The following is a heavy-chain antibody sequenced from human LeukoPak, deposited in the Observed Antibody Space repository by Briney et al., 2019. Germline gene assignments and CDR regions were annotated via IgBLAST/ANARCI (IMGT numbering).Heavy chain of an antibody. J-gene: IGHJ3*02. CDR2: INWSGGST. CDR3: AREGYCSGGSCYSGSTVAFDI. V-gene: IGHV3-20*04. Sequence: GGSLRLSCAASGFTFSRYWMSWVRQAPGKGLEWVSGINWSGGSTSYADSVKGRFTISRDNVKNSLYLQMNSLRAEDTAVYYCAREGYCSGGSCYSGSTVAFDIWGQGTMVTVSS. D-gene: IGHD2-15*01. CDR1: GFTFSRYW.